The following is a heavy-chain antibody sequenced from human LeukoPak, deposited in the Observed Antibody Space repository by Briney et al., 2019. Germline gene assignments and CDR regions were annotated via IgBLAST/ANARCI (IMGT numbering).Heavy chain of an antibody. CDR1: GYTFTGHY. Sequence: ASVKVSCKASGYTFTGHYMHWVRQAPGQGLEWMGWINPNSGGTNYAQKFQGRVTMTRDTSISTAYMELSRLRSDDTAVYYCARLFKYYYDSSGYLTPDQYYFDYWGQGTLVTVSS. J-gene: IGHJ4*02. CDR2: INPNSGGT. V-gene: IGHV1-2*02. CDR3: ARLFKYYYDSSGYLTPDQYYFDY. D-gene: IGHD3-22*01.